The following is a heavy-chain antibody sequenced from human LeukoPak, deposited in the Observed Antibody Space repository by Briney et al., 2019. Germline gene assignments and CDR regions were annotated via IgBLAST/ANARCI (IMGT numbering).Heavy chain of an antibody. V-gene: IGHV4-59*08. CDR1: GGSISSYY. Sequence: KPSETLSLTCTVSGGSISSYYWSWIRQPPGKGLEWIGYIYYSGTTNYNPSLQSRVTISIDTSKNQLSLKLTSVTAADTAVYYCARHGGGSNSVFYSDYWGQGALVTVSS. J-gene: IGHJ4*02. CDR3: ARHGGGSNSVFYSDY. CDR2: IYYSGTT. D-gene: IGHD3-16*01.